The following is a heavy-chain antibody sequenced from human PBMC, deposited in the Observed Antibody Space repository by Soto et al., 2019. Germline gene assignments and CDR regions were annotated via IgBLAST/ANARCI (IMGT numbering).Heavy chain of an antibody. J-gene: IGHJ3*02. Sequence: ASVKVSCKASGYTFTGYYMHWVRQSPGQGLEWMGWINPNSGGTNYAQKFQSWVTMNRDTSISTAYMELSRLRSDDTAVYYCARAEVGDIVVLPSTIFAFDIWGQGTMVTVSS. CDR1: GYTFTGYY. V-gene: IGHV1-2*04. CDR3: ARAEVGDIVVLPSTIFAFDI. CDR2: INPNSGGT. D-gene: IGHD2-2*01.